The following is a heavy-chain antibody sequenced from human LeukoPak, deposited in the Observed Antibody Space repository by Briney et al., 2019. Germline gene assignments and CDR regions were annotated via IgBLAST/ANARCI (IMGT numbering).Heavy chain of an antibody. CDR1: GGPFSGYY. Sequence: PSETLSLTCAVYGGPFSGYYWSWIRQPPGKGLEWIGEINHSGSTNYNPSLKSRVTISVDTSKNQFSLKLSSVTAADTAVYYCAGSHPTLAYCGGDCYSAYYFDYWGQGTLVTVSS. CDR2: INHSGST. V-gene: IGHV4-34*01. CDR3: AGSHPTLAYCGGDCYSAYYFDY. D-gene: IGHD2-21*02. J-gene: IGHJ4*02.